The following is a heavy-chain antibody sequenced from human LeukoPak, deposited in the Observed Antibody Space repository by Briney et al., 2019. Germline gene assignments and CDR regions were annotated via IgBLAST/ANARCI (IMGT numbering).Heavy chain of an antibody. J-gene: IGHJ4*02. D-gene: IGHD6-19*01. CDR2: IGYDGDNK. Sequence: GGSLRLSCAASGLIFRNYAMHWVRQAPGKGLEWVAIIGYDGDNKYYADSVKGRFTISRDNSKNTLSLQMNSLRGEDTAVYYCAKDPSTLYSSGLDFWGQGTLVTVSS. V-gene: IGHV3-30*02. CDR1: GLIFRNYA. CDR3: AKDPSTLYSSGLDF.